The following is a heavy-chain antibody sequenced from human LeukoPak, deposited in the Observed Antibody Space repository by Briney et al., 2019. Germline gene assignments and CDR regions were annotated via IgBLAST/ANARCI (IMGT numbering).Heavy chain of an antibody. CDR3: AKGSSGYFLDL. Sequence: GGSLRLSCAASGFIFNNYGLVWVRQAPGKGLEWVSAISNDGGGTTYADFVKGRFTISRDNSKNTLFLQMNSLRAEDTALYYCAKGSSGYFLDLWGQGTLVTVSP. D-gene: IGHD3-22*01. J-gene: IGHJ5*02. CDR1: GFIFNNYG. V-gene: IGHV3-23*01. CDR2: ISNDGGGT.